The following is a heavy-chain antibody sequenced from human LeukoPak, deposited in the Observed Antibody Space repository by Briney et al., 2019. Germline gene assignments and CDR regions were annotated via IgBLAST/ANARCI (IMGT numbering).Heavy chain of an antibody. V-gene: IGHV3-30-3*01. J-gene: IGHJ4*02. CDR2: ISYDGSNK. D-gene: IGHD6-13*01. CDR3: ARESAVVEYSSSWAPDY. CDR1: GFTFSSYA. Sequence: GGSLRLSCAASGFTFSSYAMHWVRQAPGKGLEWVAVISYDGSNKYYADSVKGRFTISRDNSKNTLYLQMNSLRAEDAAVYYCARESAVVEYSSSWAPDYWGQGTLVTVSS.